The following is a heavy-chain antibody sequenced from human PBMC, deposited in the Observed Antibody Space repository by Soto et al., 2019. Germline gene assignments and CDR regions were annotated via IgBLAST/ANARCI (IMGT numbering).Heavy chain of an antibody. CDR1: GYTFTSYY. Sequence: GASVKVSCKASGYTFTSYYMHWVRQAPGQGLEWMGIINPSGGSTSYAQKFQGRLTMTRDTSTSTVYMELSSLRSEDTAVYYCARDHRGYYDSSGPNWFDPWGQGTLVTVSS. D-gene: IGHD3-22*01. J-gene: IGHJ5*01. CDR2: INPSGGST. V-gene: IGHV1-46*01. CDR3: ARDHRGYYDSSGPNWFDP.